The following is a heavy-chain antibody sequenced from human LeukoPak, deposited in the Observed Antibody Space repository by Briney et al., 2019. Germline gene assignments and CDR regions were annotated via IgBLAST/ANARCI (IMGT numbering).Heavy chain of an antibody. CDR1: GGSFSGYY. Sequence: SETLSLTCAVYGGSFSGYYWSWIRQPPGKGLEWIGEINHSGSTNYNPSLKSRVTISVDTSKNPFSLKLSSVTAADTAVYYCARVDDYGDYGTSDYWGQGTLVTVSS. V-gene: IGHV4-34*01. CDR2: INHSGST. J-gene: IGHJ4*02. D-gene: IGHD4-17*01. CDR3: ARVDDYGDYGTSDY.